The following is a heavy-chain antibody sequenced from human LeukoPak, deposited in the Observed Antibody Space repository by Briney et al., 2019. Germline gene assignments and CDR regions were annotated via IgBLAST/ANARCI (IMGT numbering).Heavy chain of an antibody. CDR1: GFSFSTYW. V-gene: IGHV3-7*01. J-gene: IGHJ6*03. CDR3: AKDATAVVGTVYMDV. D-gene: IGHD6-13*01. Sequence: PGGSLRLSCEVSGFSFSTYWMTWVRQAPGKGLEWVANINQHGSETYYVDSVKGRFIISRDNAKNSLYLQMDSLRAEDTAVYYCAKDATAVVGTVYMDVWGKGTTVTISS. CDR2: INQHGSET.